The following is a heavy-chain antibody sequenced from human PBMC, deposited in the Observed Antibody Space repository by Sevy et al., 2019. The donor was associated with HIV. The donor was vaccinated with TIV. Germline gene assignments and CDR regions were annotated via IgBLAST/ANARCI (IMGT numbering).Heavy chain of an antibody. CDR2: INHSGST. Sequence: SETLSLTCAVYGGSFSGYYWSWIRQPPGKGLDWIGAINHSGSTNYNPSPKSRVTITVDTSKNQFSLKLSSLTAADTAVYYCARATSLVTGPNNYYFDYWGQGTLVTVSS. CDR3: ARATSLVTGPNNYYFDY. D-gene: IGHD5-18*01. V-gene: IGHV4-34*01. J-gene: IGHJ4*02. CDR1: GGSFSGYY.